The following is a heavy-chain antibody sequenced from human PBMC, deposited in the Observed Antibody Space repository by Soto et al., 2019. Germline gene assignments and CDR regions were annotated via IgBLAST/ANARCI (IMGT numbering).Heavy chain of an antibody. V-gene: IGHV3-43D*04. CDR3: AKGGGWYYYGVDV. Sequence: GSLRLSCAASGFTFDDYAMHWVRQAPGKGLEWVSLIDRDGGRPYYADSVKGRFTISRDNSKKSLFLQMNSLRPEDTALYYCAKGGGWYYYGVDVWGQGTTVTVSS. J-gene: IGHJ6*01. CDR1: GFTFDDYA. CDR2: IDRDGGRP. D-gene: IGHD3-16*01.